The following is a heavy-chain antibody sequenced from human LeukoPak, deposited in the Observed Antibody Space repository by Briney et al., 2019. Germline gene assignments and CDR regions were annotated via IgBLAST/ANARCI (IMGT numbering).Heavy chain of an antibody. CDR2: IIPIFGTA. V-gene: IGHV1-69*13. J-gene: IGHJ4*02. CDR1: GGTFSSYA. CDR3: AREGAHIQAIDY. Sequence: ASVKVSCKASGGTFSSYAISWVRQAPGQGLEWMGGIIPIFGTANYAQKFQGRVTITADESTSTAYMELSGLRSEDTAVYYCAREGAHIQAIDYWGQGTLVTVSS. D-gene: IGHD2-21*01.